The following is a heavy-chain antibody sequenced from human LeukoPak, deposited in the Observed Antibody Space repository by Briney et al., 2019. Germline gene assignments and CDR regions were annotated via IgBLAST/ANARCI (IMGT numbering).Heavy chain of an antibody. V-gene: IGHV4-59*08. CDR1: GGSISSYY. CDR2: IYYSGST. Sequence: SETLSLTCTVSGGSISSYYWSWIRQPPGKGLEWIGYIYYSGSTNYNPSLKSRVTISVDTSKNQFSLKLSSVTAADTAVYYCANDFRYYFGSGTASWGQGNLVTVSS. D-gene: IGHD3-10*01. CDR3: ANDFRYYFGSGTAS. J-gene: IGHJ5*02.